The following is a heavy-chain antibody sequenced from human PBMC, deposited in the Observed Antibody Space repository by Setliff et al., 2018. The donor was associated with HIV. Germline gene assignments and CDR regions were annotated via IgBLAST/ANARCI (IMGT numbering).Heavy chain of an antibody. D-gene: IGHD6-19*01. CDR3: AREYHVGTEGPRLANYFDF. CDR1: GYTFSTYD. J-gene: IGHJ4*02. V-gene: IGHV1-8*01. CDR2: INGGSGKI. Sequence: ASVKVSCKASGYTFSTYDFNWVRQAAGQGLEWMGCINGGSGKIEYSQKFQDRVTITRDTSASTVYMELSSLGSEDTAIYYCAREYHVGTEGPRLANYFDFWGQGTLVT.